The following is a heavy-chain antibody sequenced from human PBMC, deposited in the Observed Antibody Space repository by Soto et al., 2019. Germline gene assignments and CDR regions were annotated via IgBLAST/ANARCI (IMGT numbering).Heavy chain of an antibody. D-gene: IGHD2-15*01. J-gene: IGHJ4*02. CDR2: VSGSGDST. CDR3: AKDVKDVGYCSEGSCHSTA. Sequence: GGPLRLSCAASGFTFTSYAMSWVRQAPGKGLEWVSGVSGSGDSTYYADSVKGRFTVSRDTSRNTVYLQMNSLGAEDTAVYFCAKDVKDVGYCSEGSCHSTAWGQGTLVTVSS. V-gene: IGHV3-23*01. CDR1: GFTFTSYA.